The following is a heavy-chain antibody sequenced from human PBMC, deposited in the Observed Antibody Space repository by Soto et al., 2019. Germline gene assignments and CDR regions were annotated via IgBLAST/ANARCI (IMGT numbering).Heavy chain of an antibody. J-gene: IGHJ4*02. CDR1: GGTFSSYA. D-gene: IGHD6-19*01. Sequence: GASVKVSCKASGGTFSSYAISWVRQAPGQGLEWMGGIIPIFGTANYAQKFQGRVTITADKSTSTAYMELSSLRSEDTAVCYCARTRYSSGWYVGAGFDYWGQGTLVTV. CDR2: IIPIFGTA. CDR3: ARTRYSSGWYVGAGFDY. V-gene: IGHV1-69*06.